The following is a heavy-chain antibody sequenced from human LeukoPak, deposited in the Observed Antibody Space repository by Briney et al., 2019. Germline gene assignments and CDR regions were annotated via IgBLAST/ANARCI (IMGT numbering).Heavy chain of an antibody. Sequence: SETLSLTCAVYGGSFSGYYWSWIRQPPGKRLEWLGEINHSGSTNYNPSRKSRVTISVDTSKTQISLKLSSVTAADTAVYYCARGGYSGYPTPLYYGMDVWGKGTTVTVSS. V-gene: IGHV4-34*01. CDR3: ARGGYSGYPTPLYYGMDV. CDR2: INHSGST. J-gene: IGHJ6*04. D-gene: IGHD5-12*01. CDR1: GGSFSGYY.